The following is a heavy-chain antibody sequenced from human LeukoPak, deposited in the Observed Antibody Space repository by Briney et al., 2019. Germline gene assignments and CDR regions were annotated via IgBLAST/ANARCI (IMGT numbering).Heavy chain of an antibody. CDR3: AKDMGYTFGHAFDY. V-gene: IGHV3-23*01. D-gene: IGHD5-18*01. Sequence: GGSLRLSCAASGFTFSSYAISWVRQAPGKGLEWVSAVSGSGGTTYYADSVKGRFTISRDNSKNTLYLQMNSLRTEDTAMYYCAKDMGYTFGHAFDYWGQGTMVTVSS. CDR2: VSGSGGTT. CDR1: GFTFSSYA. J-gene: IGHJ3*01.